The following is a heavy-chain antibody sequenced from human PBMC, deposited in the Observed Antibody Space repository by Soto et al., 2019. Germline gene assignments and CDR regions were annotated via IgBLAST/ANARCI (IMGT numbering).Heavy chain of an antibody. CDR1: GFTFSSYA. CDR2: ISYDGSNK. CDR3: ARDDPITPTTVNYFDY. J-gene: IGHJ4*02. Sequence: GGSLRLSCAASGFTFSSYAMHWVRQAPGKGLEWVAVISYDGSNKYYADSVKGRFTISRDNSKNTLYLQMNSLRAEDTAVYYCARDDPITPTTVNYFDYWGQGTLVTVSS. D-gene: IGHD4-17*01. V-gene: IGHV3-30-3*01.